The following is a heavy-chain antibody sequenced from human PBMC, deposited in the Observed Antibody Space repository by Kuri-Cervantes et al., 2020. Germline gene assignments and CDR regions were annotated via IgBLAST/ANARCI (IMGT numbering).Heavy chain of an antibody. Sequence: GESLKISCAASGFTFSSYSMNWVRQAPGKGLEWVANIKQDGSEKYYVDSVKGRFTISRDNAKNSLYLQMNSLRAEDTAVYYCAREFRGISHHWGQGTLVTSPQ. J-gene: IGHJ5*02. CDR1: GFTFSSYS. V-gene: IGHV3-7*01. CDR2: IKQDGSEK. D-gene: IGHD3-3*02. CDR3: AREFRGISHH.